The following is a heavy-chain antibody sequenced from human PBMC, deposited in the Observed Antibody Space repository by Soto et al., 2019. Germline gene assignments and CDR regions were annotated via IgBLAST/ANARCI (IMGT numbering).Heavy chain of an antibody. CDR3: ALSYGSGGWNWFDL. V-gene: IGHV2-5*02. Sequence: QITLKESGPTLVKPTQTLTLTCTFSGFSLSTSGVGVGWIRQPPGKALEWLALIYWDDDKLYSPSLNSRLTITKDTSNIQEVLTMVNMDPVDTAPYYCALSYGSGGWNWFDLWGQGTLVTVSS. J-gene: IGHJ5*02. CDR2: IYWDDDK. D-gene: IGHD3-10*01. CDR1: GFSLSTSGVG.